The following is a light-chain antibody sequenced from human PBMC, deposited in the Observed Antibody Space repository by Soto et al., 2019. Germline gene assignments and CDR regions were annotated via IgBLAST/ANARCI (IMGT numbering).Light chain of an antibody. V-gene: IGLV1-47*01. CDR3: AGWDDRLSGPHWE. J-gene: IGLJ3*02. CDR2: RDD. Sequence: QSVLTQPSSASGTPGQRVTISCSGSSSNVGSNYVYWYQQLPGTAPKLLIYRDDQRSSGVPDRFSGSKSATSASLAISGLRSEDEADYFCAGWDDRLSGPHWEFGGGTKLTVL. CDR1: SSNVGSNY.